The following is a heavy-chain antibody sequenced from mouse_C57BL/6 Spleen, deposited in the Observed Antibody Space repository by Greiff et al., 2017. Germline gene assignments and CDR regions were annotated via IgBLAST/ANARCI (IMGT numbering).Heavy chain of an antibody. Sequence: QVQLKQPGAELVMPGASVKLSCKASGYTFTSYWMHWVKQRPGQGLEWIGEIDPSDSYTNYNQKFKGKSTLTVDKSSSTAYMQLSSLTSEDSAVYYCARSGGNYPHWYFDVWGTGTTVTVSS. V-gene: IGHV1-69*01. J-gene: IGHJ1*03. CDR3: ARSGGNYPHWYFDV. CDR2: IDPSDSYT. CDR1: GYTFTSYW. D-gene: IGHD2-1*01.